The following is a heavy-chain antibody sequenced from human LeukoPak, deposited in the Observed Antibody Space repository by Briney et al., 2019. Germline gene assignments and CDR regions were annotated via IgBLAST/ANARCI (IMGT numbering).Heavy chain of an antibody. CDR3: ARVRGHQYYYDSSGYTNSATNDAFDI. J-gene: IGHJ3*02. CDR2: INPSGGSP. D-gene: IGHD3-22*01. V-gene: IGHV1-46*01. Sequence: PGASVKVSCKASGYTFTSYYMHWVRQAPGQGLEWMGIINPSGGSPSYAQKFQGRVTMTRDTSTSTVYMELSSLRSEDTAVYYFARVRGHQYYYDSSGYTNSATNDAFDIWGQGTMVTVSS. CDR1: GYTFTSYY.